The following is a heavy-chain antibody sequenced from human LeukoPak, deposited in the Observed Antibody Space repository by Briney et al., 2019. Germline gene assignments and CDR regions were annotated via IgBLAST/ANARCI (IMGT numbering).Heavy chain of an antibody. D-gene: IGHD3-3*01. CDR1: GFTFSGSA. CDR2: IGNKASNYAT. V-gene: IGHV3-73*01. J-gene: IGHJ4*02. CDR3: AGNYDSWTGLNY. Sequence: GGSLRLSCAASGFTFSGSAMHWVRQASGKGLEWVGHIGNKASNYATDYAPSLKGRFTISRDDSKDTAHLQVNSLKPEDTAVYYCAGNYDSWTGLNYWGLGTLVTVSS.